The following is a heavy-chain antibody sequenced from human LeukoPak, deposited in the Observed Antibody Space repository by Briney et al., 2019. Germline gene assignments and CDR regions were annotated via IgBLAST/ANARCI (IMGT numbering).Heavy chain of an antibody. CDR2: INPSGGST. CDR3: ARSANWWFDP. Sequence: ASVKVSCKASGYTFTSYYMHWVRQAPGQGLEWMGIINPSGGSTSYAQKFQGRVTITADESTSAAYMELSSLRSEDTAVYYCARSANWWFDPWGQGTLVTVSS. V-gene: IGHV1-46*01. J-gene: IGHJ5*02. CDR1: GYTFTSYY.